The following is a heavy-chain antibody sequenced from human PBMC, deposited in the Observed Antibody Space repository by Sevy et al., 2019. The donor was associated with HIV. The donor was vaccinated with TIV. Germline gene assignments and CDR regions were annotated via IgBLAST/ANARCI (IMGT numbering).Heavy chain of an antibody. D-gene: IGHD6-19*01. J-gene: IGHJ6*02. V-gene: IGHV1-58*01. CDR3: AADDIAVTGTGADYYGMDI. CDR1: GFTFTSSA. Sequence: ASVKVSCKASGFTFTSSAVQWVRQARGQRLEWIGWIVVGGGNINYAQKFQERVTIPRDMSTSTAYMELSSLRSEDTAVYYCAADDIAVTGTGADYYGMDIWGQGTTVTVSS. CDR2: IVVGGGNI.